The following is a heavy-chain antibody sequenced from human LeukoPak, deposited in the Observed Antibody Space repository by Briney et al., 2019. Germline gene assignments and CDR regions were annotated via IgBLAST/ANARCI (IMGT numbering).Heavy chain of an antibody. CDR1: GGSISSYY. Sequence: SETLSLTCTVSGGSISSYYWSWIRQPPGKGLEWIGYIYYSGSTDYNPSLKSRVTISVDTSKNQFSLKLSSVTAADTAVYYCARAVYDSSGYYYFDYWGQGTLVTVSS. J-gene: IGHJ4*02. CDR3: ARAVYDSSGYYYFDY. CDR2: IYYSGST. V-gene: IGHV4-59*12. D-gene: IGHD3-22*01.